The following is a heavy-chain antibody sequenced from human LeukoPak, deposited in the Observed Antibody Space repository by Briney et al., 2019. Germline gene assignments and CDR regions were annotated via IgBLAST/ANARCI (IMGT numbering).Heavy chain of an antibody. V-gene: IGHV4-39*07. D-gene: IGHD2-2*01. CDR2: MYYSGST. Sequence: SETLSLTCTVSGGSISSSRYYWGWIRQPPGKGLEWIGSMYYSGSTYYNPSLKSRVTISVDTSKNQFSLKLSSVTAADTAVYYCARGGGGYCSSTSCYEDFQHWGQGTLVTVSS. CDR3: ARGGGGYCSSTSCYEDFQH. J-gene: IGHJ1*01. CDR1: GGSISSSRYY.